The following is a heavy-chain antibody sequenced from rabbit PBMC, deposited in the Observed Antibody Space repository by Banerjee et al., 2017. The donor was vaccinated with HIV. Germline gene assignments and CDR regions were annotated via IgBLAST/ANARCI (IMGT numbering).Heavy chain of an antibody. D-gene: IGHD7-1*01. CDR3: ARDLTGVTGWNFNL. J-gene: IGHJ4*01. V-gene: IGHV1S45*01. CDR1: GFSFSSSYY. Sequence: QEQLEESGGGLVQPEGSLTLTCTASGFSFSSSYYMCWVSQAPGKGLEWIGCIDAGSSGNTNYASWAKGRFTISKTSSTTVTLQMTSLTAADTATYFCARDLTGVTGWNFNLWGPGTLVTVS. CDR2: IDAGSSGNT.